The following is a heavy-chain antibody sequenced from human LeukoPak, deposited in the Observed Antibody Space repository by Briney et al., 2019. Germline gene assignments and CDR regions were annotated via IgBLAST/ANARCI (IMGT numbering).Heavy chain of an antibody. Sequence: GGSLRLSCAASGFTFSNHWVHWVRQAPGKGLMWVSRINRDGSRTDYADSVKGRFTISRDDAKNTLYLQVNSLRAEDTAVYFCARGGSDTAMAHDYWGQGTLVTVSS. J-gene: IGHJ4*02. CDR2: INRDGSRT. CDR1: GFTFSNHW. CDR3: ARGGSDTAMAHDY. V-gene: IGHV3-74*01. D-gene: IGHD5-18*01.